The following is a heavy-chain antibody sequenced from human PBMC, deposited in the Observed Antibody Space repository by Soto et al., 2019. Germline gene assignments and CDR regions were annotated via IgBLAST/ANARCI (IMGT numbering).Heavy chain of an antibody. J-gene: IGHJ5*02. CDR3: ARGNTYYDFWSGSTLNWFDP. Sequence: EVQLVESGGGLVKPGGSLRLSCAASGFTFSSYSMNWVRQAPGKGLEWVSSISSSSSYIYYADSVKGRFTISRDNAKNSLYLQMNRLRAEDTAVYYCARGNTYYDFWSGSTLNWFDPWGQGTLVTVSS. CDR1: GFTFSSYS. V-gene: IGHV3-21*01. CDR2: ISSSSSYI. D-gene: IGHD3-3*01.